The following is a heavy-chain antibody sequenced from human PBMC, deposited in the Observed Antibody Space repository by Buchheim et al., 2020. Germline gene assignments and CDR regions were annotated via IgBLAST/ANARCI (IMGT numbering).Heavy chain of an antibody. CDR1: GGSISSSSYY. CDR2: IYYSGST. CDR3: ARGPLLEWLFWPFDY. V-gene: IGHV4-39*07. D-gene: IGHD3-3*01. Sequence: QLQLQESSPGLVKPSETLSLTCTVSGGSISSSSYYWGWIRQPPGKGLEWIGSIYYSGSTYYNPSLKSRVTISVDTSKNQFSLKLSSVTAADTAVYYCARGPLLEWLFWPFDYWGQGTL. J-gene: IGHJ4*02.